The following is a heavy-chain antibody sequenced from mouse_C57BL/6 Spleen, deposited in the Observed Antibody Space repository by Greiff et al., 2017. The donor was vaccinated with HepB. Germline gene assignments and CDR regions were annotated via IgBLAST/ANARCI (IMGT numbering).Heavy chain of an antibody. Sequence: VKLQESGPELVKPGASVKISCKASGYAFSSSWMNWVKQRPGKGLEWIGRIYPGDGDTNYNGKFKGKATLTADKSSSTAYMQLSSLTSEDSAVYFCANYGGYFDVWGTGTTVTVSS. J-gene: IGHJ1*03. CDR2: IYPGDGDT. D-gene: IGHD2-4*01. V-gene: IGHV1-82*01. CDR3: ANYGGYFDV. CDR1: GYAFSSSW.